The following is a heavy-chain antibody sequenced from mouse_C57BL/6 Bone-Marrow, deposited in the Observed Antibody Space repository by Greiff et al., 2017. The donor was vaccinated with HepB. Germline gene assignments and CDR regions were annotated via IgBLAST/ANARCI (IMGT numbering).Heavy chain of an antibody. CDR3: ARSGLGSFDY. D-gene: IGHD3-3*01. Sequence: VQLKQSGPVLVKPGASVKMSCKASGYTFTDYYMNWVKQSHGKSLEWIGVINPYNGGTSYNQKFKGKATLTVDKSSSTAYMELNSLTSEDSAVYYCARSGLGSFDYWGQGTTLTVSS. V-gene: IGHV1-19*01. CDR1: GYTFTDYY. J-gene: IGHJ2*01. CDR2: INPYNGGT.